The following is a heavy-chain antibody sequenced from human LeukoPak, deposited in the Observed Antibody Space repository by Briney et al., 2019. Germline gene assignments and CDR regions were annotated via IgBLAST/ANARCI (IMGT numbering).Heavy chain of an antibody. Sequence: GGSLRLSCEASGFSFSRYWMGWVRQAPGKGLEWVANINPDGRDTYYVHSVKGRFTISRDNAKKSTFLQMNSLRVEETALYHCVRCGVEAGMQDWGQGTLVTVSS. CDR3: VRCGVEAGMQD. J-gene: IGHJ4*02. CDR1: GFSFSRYW. V-gene: IGHV3-7*01. D-gene: IGHD6-19*01. CDR2: INPDGRDT.